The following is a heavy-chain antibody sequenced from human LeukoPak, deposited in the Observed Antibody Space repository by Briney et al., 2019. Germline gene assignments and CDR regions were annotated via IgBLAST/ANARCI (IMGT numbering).Heavy chain of an antibody. Sequence: PGGSLRLSCAASGFTVSSNYMSWVRQAPGKGLEWVSVIYSGGSTYYADSVKGRFTISRDNSKNTLYLQMNSLRAEDTAVYYCASPTTHGDSYDAFDIWGQGTMVTVSS. CDR3: ASPTTHGDSYDAFDI. CDR1: GFTVSSNY. CDR2: IYSGGST. J-gene: IGHJ3*02. D-gene: IGHD4-17*01. V-gene: IGHV3-66*01.